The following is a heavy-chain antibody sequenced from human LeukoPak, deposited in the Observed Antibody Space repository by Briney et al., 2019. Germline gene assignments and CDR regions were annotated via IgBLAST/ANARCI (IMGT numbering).Heavy chain of an antibody. CDR2: INPSGGSA. CDR1: GYTFTSYY. D-gene: IGHD3-3*01. CDR3: ARDMGSGAMYYDFWSGYDY. V-gene: IGHV1-46*01. J-gene: IGHJ4*02. Sequence: ASVTVSCKASGYTFTSYYMHWVRQAPGQGLEWMGIINPSGGSASYAQKFQGRVTMTRDTSTSTVYMEVSSLRSEDTAVYYCARDMGSGAMYYDFWSGYDYWGQGTLVTVSS.